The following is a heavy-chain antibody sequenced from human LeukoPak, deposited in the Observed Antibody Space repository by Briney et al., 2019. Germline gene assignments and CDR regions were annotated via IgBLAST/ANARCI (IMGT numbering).Heavy chain of an antibody. D-gene: IGHD3-9*01. V-gene: IGHV4-34*01. CDR1: GGSFSGYY. CDR3: ARGGRLRYFDWLPSNWFDP. CDR2: INHSGST. Sequence: PSETLSLTCAVYGGSFSGYYWSWIRQPPGKGLEWIGEINHSGSTNYNPSLKSRVTISADTSKNQFSLKLSSVTAADTAVYYCARGGRLRYFDWLPSNWFDPWGQGTLVTVSS. J-gene: IGHJ5*02.